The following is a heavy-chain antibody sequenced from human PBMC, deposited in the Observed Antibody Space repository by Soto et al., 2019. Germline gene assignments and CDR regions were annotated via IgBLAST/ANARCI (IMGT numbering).Heavy chain of an antibody. D-gene: IGHD6-13*01. J-gene: IGHJ3*02. CDR2: IWYDGSNK. Sequence: QVQLVESGGGVVQPGRSLRLSCAASGFTFSSYGMHWVRQAPGKGLERVAVIWYDGSNKYYADSVKGRFTISRDNSKNTLYLQMNSLRAEDTAVYYCAREKGVSSSWKPDAFDIWGQGTMVTVSS. CDR1: GFTFSSYG. CDR3: AREKGVSSSWKPDAFDI. V-gene: IGHV3-33*01.